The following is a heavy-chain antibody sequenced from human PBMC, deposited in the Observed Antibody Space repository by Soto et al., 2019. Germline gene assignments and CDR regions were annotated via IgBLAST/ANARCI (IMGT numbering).Heavy chain of an antibody. CDR2: MNPNSGNT. Sequence: RASVKVSCKASGYTFTSYDINWVRQATGQGLEWMGWMNPNSGNTGYAQKFQGRVTMTRNTSISTAYMELSSLRSEDTAVYYCASRFSSSWYEGWFDPWGQGTLVTVSS. D-gene: IGHD6-13*01. CDR1: GYTFTSYD. J-gene: IGHJ5*02. V-gene: IGHV1-8*01. CDR3: ASRFSSSWYEGWFDP.